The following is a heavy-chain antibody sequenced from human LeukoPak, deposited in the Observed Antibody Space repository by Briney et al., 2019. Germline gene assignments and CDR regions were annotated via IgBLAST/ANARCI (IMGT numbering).Heavy chain of an antibody. CDR1: GFTFSSYG. J-gene: IGHJ3*02. CDR3: ARDHDILTLTSQNAFDI. CDR2: ISYDGSNK. Sequence: GGSLRLSCAASGFTFSSYGMHWVRQAPGKGLEWVAVISYDGSNKYYADSVKGRFTISRDNSKNTLYLQMNSLRAEDTAVYYCARDHDILTLTSQNAFDIWGQGTMVTVSS. V-gene: IGHV3-30*03. D-gene: IGHD3-9*01.